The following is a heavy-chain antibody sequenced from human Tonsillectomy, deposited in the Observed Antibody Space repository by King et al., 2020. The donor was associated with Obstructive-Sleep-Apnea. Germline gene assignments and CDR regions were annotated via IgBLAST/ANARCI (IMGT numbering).Heavy chain of an antibody. J-gene: IGHJ2*01. CDR3: ARQPYYSASGTHYNVHGYFFV. Sequence: QLQESGPGLVKPSETLSLTCTISCASISHTGAHWAWIRPPPGKGLEWMGRIFYTGTTYHNPAPKSRVAISVATSKSQFSLRLNSVTAAETAVYYCARQPYYSASGTHYNVHGYFFVWGRGTLVTVSS. D-gene: IGHD3-10*01. V-gene: IGHV4-39*01. CDR2: IFYTGTT. CDR1: CASISHTGAH.